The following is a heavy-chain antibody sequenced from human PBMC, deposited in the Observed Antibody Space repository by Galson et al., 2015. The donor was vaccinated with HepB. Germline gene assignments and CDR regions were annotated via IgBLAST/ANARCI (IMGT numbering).Heavy chain of an antibody. CDR3: ARDSVEFIAAADYYYYYGMDV. CDR1: GFTVSSNY. J-gene: IGHJ6*02. V-gene: IGHV3-53*01. D-gene: IGHD6-13*01. Sequence: SLRLSCAASGFTVSSNYMSWVRQAPGKGLEWVSVIYSGGSTYYADSVKGRFTISRDNSKNTLYLQMNSLRAEDTAVYYCARDSVEFIAAADYYYYYGMDVWGQGTTVTVSS. CDR2: IYSGGST.